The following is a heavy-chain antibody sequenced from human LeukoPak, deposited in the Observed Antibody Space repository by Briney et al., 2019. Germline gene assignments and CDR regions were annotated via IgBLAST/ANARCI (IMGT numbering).Heavy chain of an antibody. CDR2: INPNSGGT. J-gene: IGHJ6*03. D-gene: IGHD2-2*01. Sequence: ASAKVSCKASGYTFTGYYMHWVRHDPRHGLEWMGWINPNSGGTNYAQKFQSRVTMTTDTSISTAYMELGRLRTDDTAVYYCASGGVHCSSTSCSSRSSTYYYYYMDVWGKGTTVTVSS. CDR1: GYTFTGYY. CDR3: ASGGVHCSSTSCSSRSSTYYYYYMDV. V-gene: IGHV1-2*02.